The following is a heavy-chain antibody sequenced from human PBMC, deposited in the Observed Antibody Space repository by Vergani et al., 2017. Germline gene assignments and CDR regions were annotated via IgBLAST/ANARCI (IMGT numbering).Heavy chain of an antibody. D-gene: IGHD1-14*01. CDR3: ARDLRLLYNRFDP. J-gene: IGHJ5*02. CDR1: GVTLNQYG. Sequence: QVQLVESGGGVVQPGRSLRLSCAASGVTLNQYGMYWVRQAPGKGLEWVAVTWYDGNNKQYADSVKGRFTISRDNSKSTKYLQMNSLRDEDTGVYYCARDLRLLYNRFDPWGQGTLVTVSS. V-gene: IGHV3-33*01. CDR2: TWYDGNNK.